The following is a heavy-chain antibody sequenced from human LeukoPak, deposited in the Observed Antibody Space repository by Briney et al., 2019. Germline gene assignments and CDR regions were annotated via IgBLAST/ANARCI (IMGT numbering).Heavy chain of an antibody. D-gene: IGHD6-13*01. V-gene: IGHV1-2*02. Sequence: ASVTVSCKASGYTFTGYYMHWVRQAPGQGLEWMGWINPNSGGTNYAQKFQGRVTMTRDTSISTAYMELSRLRSDDTAVYYCARAPPSVAAAGGDYWGQGTLVTVSS. J-gene: IGHJ4*02. CDR1: GYTFTGYY. CDR3: ARAPPSVAAAGGDY. CDR2: INPNSGGT.